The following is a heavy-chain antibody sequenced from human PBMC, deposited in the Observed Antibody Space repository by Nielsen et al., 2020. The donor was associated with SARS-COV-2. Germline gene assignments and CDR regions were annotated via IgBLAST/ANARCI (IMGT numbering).Heavy chain of an antibody. Sequence: ASVKVSCKVPGDTLTQLSMHWVRQAPGKGLEWMGEFDPQDGETTYAQKFQGRITMTEDPSIDTAYLDLSGLTSDDTAIYYCATDSPIGVVIYALAHWGQGTPVTVSS. V-gene: IGHV1-24*01. CDR3: ATDSPIGVVIYALAH. CDR2: FDPQDGET. CDR1: GDTLTQLS. J-gene: IGHJ4*02. D-gene: IGHD3-3*01.